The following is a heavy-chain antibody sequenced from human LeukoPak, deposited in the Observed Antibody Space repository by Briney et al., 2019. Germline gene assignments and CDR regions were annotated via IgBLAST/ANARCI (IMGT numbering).Heavy chain of an antibody. CDR2: ISAYNGNT. Sequence: GASVKVSCKASGYTFTSYGISWVRQAPGQGLEWMGWISAYNGNTNYAQKFQGRVTITADKSTSTAYMELSSLRSEDTAVYYCARDTGCHSSSCQGGFDYWGQGTLVTVSS. CDR1: GYTFTSYG. V-gene: IGHV1-18*01. D-gene: IGHD6-13*01. CDR3: ARDTGCHSSSCQGGFDY. J-gene: IGHJ4*02.